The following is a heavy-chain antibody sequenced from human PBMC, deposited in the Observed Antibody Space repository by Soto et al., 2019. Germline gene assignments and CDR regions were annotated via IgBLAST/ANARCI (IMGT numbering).Heavy chain of an antibody. J-gene: IGHJ6*02. Sequence: EVQLVESGGGLVKLGGSLRLSCAASGFTFSSYSMNWVRQAPGKGLEWVSSISSSSSYIYYADSVKGRFTISRDNAKNSLYLQMNSLRAEDTAVYYCARDEAGYYYYGMDVWGQGTTVTVSS. V-gene: IGHV3-21*01. CDR2: ISSSSSYI. D-gene: IGHD6-13*01. CDR1: GFTFSSYS. CDR3: ARDEAGYYYYGMDV.